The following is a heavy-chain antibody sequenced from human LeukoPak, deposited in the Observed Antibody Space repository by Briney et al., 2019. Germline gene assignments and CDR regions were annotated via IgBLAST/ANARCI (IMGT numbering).Heavy chain of an antibody. D-gene: IGHD4-23*01. V-gene: IGHV3-48*01. CDR2: ISSSSGTI. Sequence: GGSLRLSCAASGFTFSSYSMNCVRQAPGKGLEWVSFISSSSGTIHYADSVKGRFTISRDNAKNSLYLQMNSLRAEDTAVYYCAKVATVVTPGDFDYWGQGTLVTVSS. CDR3: AKVATVVTPGDFDY. J-gene: IGHJ4*02. CDR1: GFTFSSYS.